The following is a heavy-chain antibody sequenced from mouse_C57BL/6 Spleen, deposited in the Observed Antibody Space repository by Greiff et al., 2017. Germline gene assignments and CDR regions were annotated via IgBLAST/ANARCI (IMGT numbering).Heavy chain of an antibody. V-gene: IGHV1-18*01. CDR2: INPNNGGT. CDR1: GYTFTDYN. Sequence: EVQLQQSGPELVKPGASVKIPCKASGYTFTDYNMDWVQQSHGKSLEWIGDINPNNGGTIYNQKFKGKATLTVDKSSSTAYMELRRLTTEDTAVYYCARGGPTMPPFAYWGQGTLVTVSA. CDR3: ARGGPTMPPFAY. D-gene: IGHD2-10*01. J-gene: IGHJ3*01.